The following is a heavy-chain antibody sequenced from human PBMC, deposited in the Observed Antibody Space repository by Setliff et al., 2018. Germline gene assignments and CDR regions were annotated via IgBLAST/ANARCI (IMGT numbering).Heavy chain of an antibody. V-gene: IGHV3-15*01. CDR3: TTDWSRGDAGNYLRRDY. D-gene: IGHD3-10*01. CDR2: IKSAADGGTI. J-gene: IGHJ4*02. Sequence: GSLRLSCLASGFSFSNTKMSWIRQAPGKGLEWVGRIKSAADGGTIEYAAAVYGRFTVSRDDSKNTLFLQMNSLKTEDTALYYCTTDWSRGDAGNYLRRDYWDPGTLVTVSS. CDR1: GFSFSNTK.